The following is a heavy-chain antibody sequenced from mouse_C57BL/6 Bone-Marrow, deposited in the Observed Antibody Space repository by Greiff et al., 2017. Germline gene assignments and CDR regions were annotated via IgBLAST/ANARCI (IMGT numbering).Heavy chain of an antibody. Sequence: EVQLQQSGPGLVKPSQSLSLTCSVTGYSITSGYYWNWIRQFPGNKLEWMGYISYDGSNNYNPSLKNRISITRDTSKNQFFLKLNSVTTEDTATXYCARGYYYGSSYWYFDVWGTGTTVTVSS. CDR1: GYSITSGYY. CDR3: ARGYYYGSSYWYFDV. V-gene: IGHV3-6*01. D-gene: IGHD1-1*01. CDR2: ISYDGSN. J-gene: IGHJ1*03.